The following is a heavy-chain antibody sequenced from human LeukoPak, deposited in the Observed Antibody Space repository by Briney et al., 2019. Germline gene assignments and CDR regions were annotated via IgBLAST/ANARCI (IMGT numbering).Heavy chain of an antibody. Sequence: GRSLRLSCAASGFTFSSYGMHWVRQAPGKGVEWGAVISYDGSNKYYADSVKGRFTISRDNSKNRLYLQMNSLRAEDTAVYYCAKGGDYGLTNWFDPWGQGTLVTVSS. V-gene: IGHV3-30*18. CDR3: AKGGDYGLTNWFDP. J-gene: IGHJ5*02. CDR2: ISYDGSNK. CDR1: GFTFSSYG. D-gene: IGHD4-17*01.